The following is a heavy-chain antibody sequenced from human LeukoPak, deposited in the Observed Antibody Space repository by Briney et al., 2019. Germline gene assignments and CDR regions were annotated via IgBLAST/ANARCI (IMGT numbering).Heavy chain of an antibody. J-gene: IGHJ5*02. V-gene: IGHV3-21*01. Sequence: GGSLRLSCAASGFKFSDYSMSWVRQAPGKGLEWVSSLSSSNSYIYYGDSVKGRFTISRDNAKNSLYLQMNSLRVEDTAVYYCARGPPFDPWGQGTLVTVSS. CDR2: LSSSNSYI. CDR1: GFKFSDYS. CDR3: ARGPPFDP.